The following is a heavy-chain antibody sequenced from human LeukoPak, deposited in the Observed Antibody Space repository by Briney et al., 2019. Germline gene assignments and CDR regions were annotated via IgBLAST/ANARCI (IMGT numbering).Heavy chain of an antibody. Sequence: QAGGSLRLSCAASGFSFSSYWMSWVRQAPGKGLEWVANIKQDGSEKYYVASVKGRFTISRDNAKNSLYLQMNSLRTEDTAVYYCAKIRLVGANDEYNWFDPWGQGTLVTVSS. CDR1: GFSFSSYW. V-gene: IGHV3-7*01. J-gene: IGHJ5*02. D-gene: IGHD1-26*01. CDR2: IKQDGSEK. CDR3: AKIRLVGANDEYNWFDP.